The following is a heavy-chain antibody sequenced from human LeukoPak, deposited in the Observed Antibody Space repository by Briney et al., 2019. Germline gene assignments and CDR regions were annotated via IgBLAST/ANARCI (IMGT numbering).Heavy chain of an antibody. J-gene: IGHJ3*01. CDR2: INHSGST. Sequence: SETLSLSCAPSGLTFSSYSRSWVRQPPGKGLEWIGEINHSGSTNYNPSLKSGVTISVDPSKNQFSLKLSSVTAADTAVYYCARACYDDGGIDSFDFWGQGTLVTVSS. V-gene: IGHV4-34*01. CDR1: GLTFSSYS. CDR3: ARACYDDGGIDSFDF. D-gene: IGHD2-2*01.